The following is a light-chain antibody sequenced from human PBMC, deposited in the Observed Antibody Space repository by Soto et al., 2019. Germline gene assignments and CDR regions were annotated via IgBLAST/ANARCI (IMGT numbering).Light chain of an antibody. CDR3: QQYHRASIT. V-gene: IGKV1-39*01. Sequence: DIQMTQSPSSLSASVLDRVTITCRASQSISSYLNWYQQKPGKAPDLLIYSASTLQSGVPSRFSGSGSGTEFTLTISSLQPDDFATYYCQQYHRASITFGQGTRLEIK. CDR2: SAS. J-gene: IGKJ5*01. CDR1: QSISSY.